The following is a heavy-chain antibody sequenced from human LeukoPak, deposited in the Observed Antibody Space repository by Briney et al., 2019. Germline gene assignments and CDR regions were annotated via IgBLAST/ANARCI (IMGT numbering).Heavy chain of an antibody. CDR2: ISGDGGRT. D-gene: IGHD6-13*01. V-gene: IGHV3-23*01. CDR1: GFTFSNYA. CDR3: AKDIEALSSSWYYFDY. J-gene: IGHJ4*02. Sequence: PGGSLRLSCAASGFTFSNYALIWVRQAPGKGLEWVSAISGDGGRTYYADSVKGRFTISRDNSKRTLYLQMDSLRADDTAVYYCAKDIEALSSSWYYFDYWGQGTLVTVSS.